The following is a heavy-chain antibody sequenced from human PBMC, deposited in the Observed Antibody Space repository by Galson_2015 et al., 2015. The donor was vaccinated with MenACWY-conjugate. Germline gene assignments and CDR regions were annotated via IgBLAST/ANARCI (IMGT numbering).Heavy chain of an antibody. CDR2: IDWRDNK. D-gene: IGHD3-22*01. CDR1: GFSLSTYEMC. V-gene: IGHV2-70*11. Sequence: PALVKPTQTLTLTCTFSGFSLSTYEMCIYWVRQPPGKALEWLARIDWRDNKYYTSSLKTRLTISKDTSTNQVVLTMTNVDPVDTATYYCARMHIVLDATDAFDIWGQGTMVTVSS. CDR3: ARMHIVLDATDAFDI. J-gene: IGHJ3*02.